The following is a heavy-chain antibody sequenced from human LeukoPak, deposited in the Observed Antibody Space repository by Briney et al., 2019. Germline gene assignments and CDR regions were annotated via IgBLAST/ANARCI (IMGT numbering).Heavy chain of an antibody. CDR1: GLTLNIYW. J-gene: IGHJ3*02. Sequence: QPGGSLRLSCAASGLTLNIYWMHWVRQAPGKGLVWVSRINSDRSTTKYADSVKGRFTISRDNAKNTMYPQMNSLRAEDTAVYYCVSRYCTITNCYKASGTGSFDIWGQGTMVSVSS. V-gene: IGHV3-74*01. CDR3: VSRYCTITNCYKASGTGSFDI. CDR2: INSDRSTT. D-gene: IGHD2-2*02.